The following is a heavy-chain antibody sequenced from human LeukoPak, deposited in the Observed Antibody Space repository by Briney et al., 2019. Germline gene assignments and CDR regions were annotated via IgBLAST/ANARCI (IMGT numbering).Heavy chain of an antibody. V-gene: IGHV3-21*01. CDR1: GFTFSSYS. D-gene: IGHD1-1*01. CDR3: ARSAAGTYY. CDR2: ISSSPSYK. Sequence: GGSLRLSCVASGFTFSSYSLNWVGQAPGKGLDWVSSISSSPSYKYYTDSVKGRFTISRDNAKNSLYLQMNSLRAEDTAVYYCARSAAGTYYWGQGTLVTVSS. J-gene: IGHJ4*02.